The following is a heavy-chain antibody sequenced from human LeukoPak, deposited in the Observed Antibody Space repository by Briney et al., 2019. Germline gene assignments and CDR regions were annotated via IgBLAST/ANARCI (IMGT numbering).Heavy chain of an antibody. CDR3: AKDLQVGATTIGY. J-gene: IGHJ4*02. CDR1: GFTLSSYA. CDR2: ISGSGGST. V-gene: IGHV3-23*01. Sequence: GGSLRLSCAASGFTLSSYAMIWVRQAPGKGLEWVSAISGSGGSTYYADSVKGRFTISRDNSKNTLYLQMNSLRAEDTAVYYCAKDLQVGATTIGYWGQGTLVTVSS. D-gene: IGHD1-26*01.